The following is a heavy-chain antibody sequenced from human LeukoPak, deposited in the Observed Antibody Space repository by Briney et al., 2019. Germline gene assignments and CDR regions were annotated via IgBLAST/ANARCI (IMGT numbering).Heavy chain of an antibody. CDR2: IYTSGST. D-gene: IGHD3-10*01. CDR3: VRHGSSGSGISDYYFDY. Sequence: SETLSLTCTVSGGSISSYYWSWIRQPAGKGLEWIGRIYTSGSTNYNPSLKSRVTMSVDTSKNQFSLKLSSVTAADTAVYYCVRHGSSGSGISDYYFDYWGQGTLVTVSS. J-gene: IGHJ4*02. V-gene: IGHV4-4*07. CDR1: GGSISSYY.